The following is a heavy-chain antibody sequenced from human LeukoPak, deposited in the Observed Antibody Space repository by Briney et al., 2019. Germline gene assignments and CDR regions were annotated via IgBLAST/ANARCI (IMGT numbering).Heavy chain of an antibody. CDR1: GYSFTSNY. J-gene: IGHJ5*02. D-gene: IGHD5-24*01. V-gene: IGHV1-46*01. CDR2: INPTGTST. CDR3: ARDNSLRDVAWWFDP. Sequence: ASVKISCKASGYSFTSNYMHWVRQAPGQGLEWVGLINPTGTSTTYAQKFQGRVTMTRDVSTTTDYMELSSLRSEDTAVYYCARDNSLRDVAWWFDPWGQGTLVTVSS.